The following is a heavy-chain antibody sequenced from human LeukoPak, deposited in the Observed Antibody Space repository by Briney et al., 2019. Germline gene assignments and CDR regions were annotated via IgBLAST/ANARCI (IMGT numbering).Heavy chain of an antibody. V-gene: IGHV1-69*04. D-gene: IGHD3-22*01. CDR1: GGTFSSYA. CDR2: IIPILGIA. Sequence: SVKVSCKASGGTFSSYAISWVRQAPGQGLEWMGRIIPILGIANYAQKFQGRVTITADKSTSTAYMELSSLRSEDTAVYYCARDRYDSSGYYLGFYDYWGQGTLVTVSS. CDR3: ARDRYDSSGYYLGFYDY. J-gene: IGHJ4*02.